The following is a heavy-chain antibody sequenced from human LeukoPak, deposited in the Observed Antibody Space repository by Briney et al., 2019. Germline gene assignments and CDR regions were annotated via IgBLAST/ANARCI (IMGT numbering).Heavy chain of an antibody. J-gene: IGHJ5*02. V-gene: IGHV3-23*01. Sequence: GGSLRLSCAASGFTFSSYAMSWVRQAPGKGLEWVSAISGSGGSTYYADSVKGRFTISRDNSKNTLYLQMNSLRAEDTAVYYCAKTNWNYTNNWSDPWGQGTLVTVSS. D-gene: IGHD1-7*01. CDR3: AKTNWNYTNNWSDP. CDR2: ISGSGGST. CDR1: GFTFSSYA.